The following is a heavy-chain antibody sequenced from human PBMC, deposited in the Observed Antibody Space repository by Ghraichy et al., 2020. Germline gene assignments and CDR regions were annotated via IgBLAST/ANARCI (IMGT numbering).Heavy chain of an antibody. CDR1: GGTFSSYA. Sequence: SVKVSCKASGGTFSSYAISWVRQAPGQGLEWMGRIIPILGIANYAQKFQGRVTITADKSTSTAYMELSSLRSEDTAVYYCAVGYYYDSSGYPPDAFDIWGQGTMVTVSS. V-gene: IGHV1-69*04. J-gene: IGHJ3*02. CDR2: IIPILGIA. CDR3: AVGYYYDSSGYPPDAFDI. D-gene: IGHD3-22*01.